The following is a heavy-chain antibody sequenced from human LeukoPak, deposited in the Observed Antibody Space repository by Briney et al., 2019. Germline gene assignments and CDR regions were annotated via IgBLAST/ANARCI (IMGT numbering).Heavy chain of an antibody. Sequence: GGSLRLSCAASGFTFSSFWMSWVRQAPGKGLEWVANIKQDGSVQYYVDSVKGRFTISRDNAKNSLYLQMNSLRAEDTGVYYCARKGLGDCWGRGTLVTVSS. D-gene: IGHD3-22*01. CDR1: GFTFSSFW. CDR2: IKQDGSVQ. J-gene: IGHJ4*02. V-gene: IGHV3-7*01. CDR3: ARKGLGDC.